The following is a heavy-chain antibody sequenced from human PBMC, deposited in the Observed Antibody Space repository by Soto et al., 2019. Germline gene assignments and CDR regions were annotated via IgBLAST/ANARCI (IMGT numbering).Heavy chain of an antibody. Sequence: SETLSLTCTVSGGSISSYYRSWIRQPPGKGLEWIGYIYYSGSTNYNPSLKSRVTISVDTSKNQFSLNLSSVTAADTAVYYCARRYSSGWSGWFDPWGQGTLVTVSS. J-gene: IGHJ5*02. CDR2: IYYSGST. CDR3: ARRYSSGWSGWFDP. V-gene: IGHV4-59*01. CDR1: GGSISSYY. D-gene: IGHD6-19*01.